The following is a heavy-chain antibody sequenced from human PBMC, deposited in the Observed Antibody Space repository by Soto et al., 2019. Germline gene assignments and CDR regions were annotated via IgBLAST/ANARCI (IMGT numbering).Heavy chain of an antibody. CDR3: ATYYGSGSYFPDHYYNGMDV. V-gene: IGHV3-23*01. Sequence: GSLRLSCAASGFTFSNYGMSWVRQVPGKGLEWVSVISDGGGSTFYADSVKGRFTISRDNSKNTLYLQMNSLRAEDTAVYYCATYYGSGSYFPDHYYNGMDVWGQGTTVTVS. D-gene: IGHD3-10*01. J-gene: IGHJ6*02. CDR1: GFTFSNYG. CDR2: ISDGGGST.